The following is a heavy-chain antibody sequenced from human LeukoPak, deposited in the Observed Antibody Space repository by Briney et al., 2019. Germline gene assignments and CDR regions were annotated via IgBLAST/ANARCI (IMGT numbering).Heavy chain of an antibody. Sequence: GGSLRLSCAASGFTFSSYAMSWVRQPAGKGLEWISAISGSGGSTYYADSVKGRFTISRDNSKNTLYLQMNSLRAEDTAVYYCARVTMFRGVNDAFDIWGQGTMVTVSS. CDR1: GFTFSSYA. CDR2: ISGSGGST. CDR3: ARVTMFRGVNDAFDI. J-gene: IGHJ3*02. D-gene: IGHD3-10*01. V-gene: IGHV3-23*01.